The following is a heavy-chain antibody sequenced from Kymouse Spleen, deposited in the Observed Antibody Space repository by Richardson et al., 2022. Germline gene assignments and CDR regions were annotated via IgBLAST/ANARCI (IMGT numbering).Heavy chain of an antibody. CDR1: GFTFSNAW. CDR3: TTDRIAARGSSDYYGMDV. V-gene: IGHV3-15*01. CDR2: IKSKTDGGTT. Sequence: EVQLVESGGGLVKPGGSLRLSCAASGFTFSNAWMSWVRQAPGKGLEWVGRIKSKTDGGTTDYAAPVKGRFTISRDDSKNTLYLQMNSLKTEDTAVYYCTTDRIAARGSSDYYGMDVWGQGTTVTVSS. J-gene: IGHJ6*02. D-gene: IGHD6-6*01.